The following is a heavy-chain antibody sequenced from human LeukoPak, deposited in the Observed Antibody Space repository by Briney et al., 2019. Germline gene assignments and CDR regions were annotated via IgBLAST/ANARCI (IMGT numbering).Heavy chain of an antibody. J-gene: IGHJ5*02. D-gene: IGHD7-27*01. CDR1: GGSISGGGYS. CDR3: ASYRWGNWFDP. CDR2: IYHSGST. V-gene: IGHV4-30-2*01. Sequence: SETLSLTCAVSGGSISGGGYSWSWIRQPPGKGLEWIGYIYHSGSTYYNPSLKSRVTISVDRSKNQFSLKLSSVTAADTAVYYCASYRWGNWFDPWGQGTLVTVSS.